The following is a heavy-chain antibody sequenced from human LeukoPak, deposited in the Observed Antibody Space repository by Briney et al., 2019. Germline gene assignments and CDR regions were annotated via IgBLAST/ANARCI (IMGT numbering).Heavy chain of an antibody. D-gene: IGHD6-13*01. Sequence: PSETLSLTCTVSGGSISGYYWSWIRQAAGKGLEWIGRVHTSGNTNYNPSLKSRVTVSLDTSKNQFSLNLSSVTAADTAVYYCARAEQLGYWGQGTLVTVSS. CDR1: GGSISGYY. V-gene: IGHV4-4*07. J-gene: IGHJ4*02. CDR3: ARAEQLGY. CDR2: VHTSGNT.